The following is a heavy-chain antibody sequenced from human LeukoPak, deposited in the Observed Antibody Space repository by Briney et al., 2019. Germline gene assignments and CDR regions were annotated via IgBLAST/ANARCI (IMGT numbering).Heavy chain of an antibody. CDR1: GFTVSSNY. V-gene: IGHV3-53*01. Sequence: PGGSLRLSCAASGFTVSSNYMSWVRQAPGKGLEWVSVIYSGGSTYYADSVKGRFTISRDNSKNTLYLQMNSLRAEDTAVYYCARSINYYDSSGYFTYYFDCWGQGTLVTVSS. D-gene: IGHD3-22*01. CDR2: IYSGGST. J-gene: IGHJ4*02. CDR3: ARSINYYDSSGYFTYYFDC.